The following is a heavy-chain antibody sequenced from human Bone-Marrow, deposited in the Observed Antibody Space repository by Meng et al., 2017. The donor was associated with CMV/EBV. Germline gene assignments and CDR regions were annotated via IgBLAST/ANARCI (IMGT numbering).Heavy chain of an antibody. Sequence: GESLKISCAASGFTFSSYWMHWVRQAPGKGLVWVSRINSDGSSTSYADSVKGRFTISRDNAKNPLYLQMNSLRAEDTAVYYCARDQGNRWYWGCAFEIWGQGTMVTVSS. D-gene: IGHD6-13*01. CDR1: GFTFSSYW. CDR3: ARDQGNRWYWGCAFEI. J-gene: IGHJ3*02. CDR2: INSDGSST. V-gene: IGHV3-74*01.